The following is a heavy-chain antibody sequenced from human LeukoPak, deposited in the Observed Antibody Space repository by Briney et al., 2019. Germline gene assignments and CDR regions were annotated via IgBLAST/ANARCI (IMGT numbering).Heavy chain of an antibody. CDR1: GYSFTSYW. V-gene: IGHV5-51*01. CDR3: ARQSRSGSYDLNWFDP. D-gene: IGHD1-26*01. Sequence: GESLKISCKGSGYSFTSYWIGWVRQMPGKGLEWMGIIYPGDSDTRYSPSFQGQVTISADKSISTAYLQWSSLKASDTAMYYCARQSRSGSYDLNWFDPWGQGTLVTVSS. CDR2: IYPGDSDT. J-gene: IGHJ5*02.